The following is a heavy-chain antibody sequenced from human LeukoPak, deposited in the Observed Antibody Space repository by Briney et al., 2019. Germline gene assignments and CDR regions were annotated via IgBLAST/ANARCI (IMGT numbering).Heavy chain of an antibody. CDR3: ANAPYYYDSSGFF. Sequence: GGSLRLSCAASGFTFSSYSMNWVRQAPGKGLEWVAVISYDGSNKYYADSVKGRFTISRDNSKNTLYLQMNSLRAEDTAVYYCANAPYYYDSSGFFWGQGTLVTVSS. CDR1: GFTFSSYS. V-gene: IGHV3-30*18. J-gene: IGHJ4*02. D-gene: IGHD3-22*01. CDR2: ISYDGSNK.